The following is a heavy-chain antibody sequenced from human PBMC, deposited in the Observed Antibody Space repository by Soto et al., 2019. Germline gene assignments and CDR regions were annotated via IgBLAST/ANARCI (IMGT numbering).Heavy chain of an antibody. J-gene: IGHJ6*02. Sequence: PSETLSLTCTVSGGSISSGDYYWSWIRQPPGKGLEWIGYIYYSGSTYYNPSLKSRVTISVDTSKNQFSLKLSSVTAADTAVYYCARALRSSAAGPMDVWGQGTTVTVSS. V-gene: IGHV4-30-4*01. D-gene: IGHD6-13*01. CDR2: IYYSGST. CDR3: ARALRSSAAGPMDV. CDR1: GGSISSGDYY.